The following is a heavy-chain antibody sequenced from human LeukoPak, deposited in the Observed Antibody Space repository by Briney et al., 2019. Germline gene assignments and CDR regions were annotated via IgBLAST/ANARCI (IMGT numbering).Heavy chain of an antibody. CDR3: ARSSGYMSY. V-gene: IGHV4-38-2*02. J-gene: IGHJ4*02. Sequence: SETLSLTCTVSHYSISSNYYWGWIRQPPGKGLEWIGSIYHSGSTYYNPSLKSRVTISVDTSKNQFSLKLTSVTAADTAVYYCARSSGYMSYWGQGTLVTVSS. D-gene: IGHD3-22*01. CDR1: HYSISSNYY. CDR2: IYHSGST.